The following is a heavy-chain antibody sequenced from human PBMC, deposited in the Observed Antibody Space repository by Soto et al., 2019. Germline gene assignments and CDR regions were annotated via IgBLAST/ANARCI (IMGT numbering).Heavy chain of an antibody. V-gene: IGHV4-31*03. D-gene: IGHD2-15*01. Sequence: SETLSLTCTVSGGSISSGGYYWSWIRQHPGKGLEWIGYIYYSGSTYYNPSLKSRVTISVDTSKNQFSLKLSSVTAADTAVYYCSGGPTRCLYGMDVWGQGTTVTVSS. CDR3: SGGPTRCLYGMDV. J-gene: IGHJ6*02. CDR2: IYYSGST. CDR1: GGSISSGGYY.